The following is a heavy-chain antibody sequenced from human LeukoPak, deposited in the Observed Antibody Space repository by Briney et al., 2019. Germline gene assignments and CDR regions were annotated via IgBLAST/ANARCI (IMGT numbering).Heavy chain of an antibody. D-gene: IGHD5-18*01. J-gene: IGHJ4*02. V-gene: IGHV3-7*04. Sequence: GGSLRLSCTASGFSFSVYWMTWVRQTPGNGLEWVANINQDGGETFYVDSVRGRFTISRDNAKNSLYLQMDSLRADDTAVYYCARSPRILDYWGQGTLVTVSS. CDR2: INQDGGET. CDR1: GFSFSVYW. CDR3: ARSPRILDY.